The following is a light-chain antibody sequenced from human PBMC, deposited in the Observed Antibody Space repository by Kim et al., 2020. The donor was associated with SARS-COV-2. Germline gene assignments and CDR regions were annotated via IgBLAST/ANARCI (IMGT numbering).Light chain of an antibody. CDR3: SSYTSSSTWV. CDR2: DVI. V-gene: IGLV2-14*03. Sequence: GQSITISCTGTSSDVGGYNYVSWYQQHPVKAPKLMIYDVINRPSGVSNRFSGSKSGNTASLTISGLQAEDEADYYCSSYTSSSTWVFGGGTQLTVL. CDR1: SSDVGGYNY. J-gene: IGLJ3*02.